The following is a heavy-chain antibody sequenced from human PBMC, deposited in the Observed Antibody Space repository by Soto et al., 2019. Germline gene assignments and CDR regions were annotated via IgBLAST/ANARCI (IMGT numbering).Heavy chain of an antibody. CDR1: GGSISSGGYY. CDR2: IYYSGST. V-gene: IGHV4-31*03. CDR3: ARGAVEVWSDYYYGMDV. D-gene: IGHD3-10*01. J-gene: IGHJ6*02. Sequence: PSETLSLTCTVSGGSISSGGYYWSWIRQHPGKGLEWIGYIYYSGSTYYNPSLKSRVTISVDTSKNQFSLKLSSVTAADTAVYYCARGAVEVWSDYYYGMDVWRQGTTATVSS.